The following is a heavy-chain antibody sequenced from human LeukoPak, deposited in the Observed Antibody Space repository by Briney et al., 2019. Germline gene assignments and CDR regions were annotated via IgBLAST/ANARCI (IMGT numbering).Heavy chain of an antibody. Sequence: PGGSLRLSCAASGFTFSNAWMSWVRQVPGKGLDWVGRIKSKTNGGTTDHAAPVKGRFTISRDDSKSTLYLQMNSLKTEDTAVYYCTYYYDSSTYYHVDYWGQGILVTVSS. CDR2: IKSKTNGGTT. J-gene: IGHJ4*02. V-gene: IGHV3-15*01. D-gene: IGHD3-22*01. CDR3: TYYYDSSTYYHVDY. CDR1: GFTFSNAW.